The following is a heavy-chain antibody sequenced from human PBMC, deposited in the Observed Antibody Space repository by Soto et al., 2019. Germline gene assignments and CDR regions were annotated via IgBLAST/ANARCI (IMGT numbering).Heavy chain of an antibody. CDR1: GYTFTAYY. J-gene: IGHJ6*02. V-gene: IGHV1-2*02. CDR2: INPKFGDT. D-gene: IGHD3-10*01. CDR3: ERNMDYYYGRGSGNGHGF. Sequence: QVQLVQSGAEVKEPGDSVRVSCEASGYTFTAYYIHWVRQAPGQGLEWMGWINPKFGDTTYAHDFQGRVSMPRDMSISTVYMELSRLPSDDTARYDCERNMDYYYGRGSGNGHGFWGQGTTVTV.